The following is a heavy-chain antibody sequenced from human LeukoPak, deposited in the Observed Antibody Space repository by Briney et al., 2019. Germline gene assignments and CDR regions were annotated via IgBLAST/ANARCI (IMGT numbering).Heavy chain of an antibody. CDR1: GFTFSSYA. CDR2: ISGSGGST. D-gene: IGHD6-19*01. CDR3: AKGGSGWYLFDY. Sequence: GGSLRLSCAASGFTFSSYAMSWVRQAPGKGLEWVSSISGSGGSTYYADSVKGRFTISRDNSENTLYLQMNSLRAEDTAVYYCAKGGSGWYLFDYWGQGTLVTVSS. J-gene: IGHJ4*02. V-gene: IGHV3-23*01.